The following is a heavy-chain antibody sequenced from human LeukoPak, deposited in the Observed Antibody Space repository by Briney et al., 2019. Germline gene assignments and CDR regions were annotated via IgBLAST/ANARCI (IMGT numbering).Heavy chain of an antibody. J-gene: IGHJ3*02. Sequence: GGSLRLSCAASGFTFSDYYISWIRQAPGKGLEWVSYISSSGSTIYYADSVKGRFTISRDNAKNSLYLQMNSLRAEDTAVYYCARDSMIVVVNDAFDIRGQGTMVTVSS. CDR1: GFTFSDYY. CDR2: ISSSGSTI. CDR3: ARDSMIVVVNDAFDI. D-gene: IGHD3-22*01. V-gene: IGHV3-11*04.